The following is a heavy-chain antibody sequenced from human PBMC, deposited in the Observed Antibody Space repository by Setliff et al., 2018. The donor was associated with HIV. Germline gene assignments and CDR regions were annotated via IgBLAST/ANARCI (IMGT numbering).Heavy chain of an antibody. CDR2: IIPIFDAA. V-gene: IGHV1-69*13. J-gene: IGHJ4*02. D-gene: IGHD3-10*01. CDR1: GGTFSNYA. CDR3: ARVISGRGRELPDFDY. Sequence: SVKVSCKASGGTFSNYAISWVRQAPGQGLEWMGGIIPIFDAAKYAQKFQGRVTITADESTSIAYMELSSLRSEDTAVYYCARVISGRGRELPDFDYWGQGSLVTVSS.